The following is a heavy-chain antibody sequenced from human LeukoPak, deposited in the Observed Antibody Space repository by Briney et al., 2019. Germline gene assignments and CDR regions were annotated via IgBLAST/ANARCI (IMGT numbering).Heavy chain of an antibody. CDR2: ISSSSTYI. D-gene: IGHD2-15*01. CDR3: ARDVGHCSGSSCYGGRALDC. J-gene: IGHJ4*02. V-gene: IGHV3-21*01. Sequence: TGGSLRLSCAASGFTFSPYSMNWVRQAPGKGLEWVSSISSSSTYIYYADSVKGRFTVSGDNAKNSLYLQMNSLRAEDTAVYYCARDVGHCSGSSCYGGRALDCWGQGTLVTVSS. CDR1: GFTFSPYS.